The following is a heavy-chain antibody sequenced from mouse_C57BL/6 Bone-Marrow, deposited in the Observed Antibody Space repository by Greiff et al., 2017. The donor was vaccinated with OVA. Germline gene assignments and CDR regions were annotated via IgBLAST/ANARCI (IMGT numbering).Heavy chain of an antibody. CDR3: ARHWDVEGFAY. D-gene: IGHD4-1*01. J-gene: IGHJ3*01. V-gene: IGHV8-8*01. CDR1: GFSLSTFGMG. Sequence: ESGPGILQPSQTLSLTCSFSGFSLSTFGMGVGWLRQPSGKGLVWLAHLWWDDDKYSNPALKRRPTISKDTSKNQVLLKSANVDAAAAATYCCARHWDVEGFAYWGQGTLVTVSA. CDR2: LWWDDDK.